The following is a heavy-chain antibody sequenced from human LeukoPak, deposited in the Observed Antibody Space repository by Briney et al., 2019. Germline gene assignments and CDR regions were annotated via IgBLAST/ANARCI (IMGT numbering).Heavy chain of an antibody. V-gene: IGHV4-4*02. D-gene: IGHD2/OR15-2a*01. J-gene: IGHJ6*03. CDR3: ATRVGNNQSKYRNARHYYYYYMDV. CDR2: IYHSGST. Sequence: PSETLSLTCAVSGGSISSSNWWSWVRQPPGKGLEWIGEIYHSGSTNYNPSLKSRVTISVDKSKNQFSLKLSSVTAADTAVYYCATRVGNNQSKYRNARHYYYYYMDVWGKGTTVTVSS. CDR1: GGSISSSNW.